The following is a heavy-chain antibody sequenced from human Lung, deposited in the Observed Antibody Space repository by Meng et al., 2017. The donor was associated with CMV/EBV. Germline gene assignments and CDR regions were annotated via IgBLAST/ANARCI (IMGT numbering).Heavy chain of an antibody. CDR1: GFSLTTSGVG. J-gene: IGHJ4*02. V-gene: IGHV2-5*01. CDR2: IYWNHDE. D-gene: IGHD3-3*01. Sequence: SGPXLVKPTQTLTLTCTFSGFSLTTSGVGVGWIRQPPGKALEWLALIYWNHDERYSPSLKSRLTITKDTSKNQVVLTMTNMDPVDTGTYYCANSDYDLWSAYDYCDNWXQGTXVTVSS. CDR3: ANSDYDLWSAYDYCDN.